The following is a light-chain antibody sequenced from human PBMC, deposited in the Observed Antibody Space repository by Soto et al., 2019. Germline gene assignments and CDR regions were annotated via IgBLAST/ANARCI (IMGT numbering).Light chain of an antibody. CDR1: QSLLHSNGYNY. CDR3: VQALQSPPWT. Sequence: IVVTQSPLTLPVTPGETASISCRSSQSLLHSNGYNYWDWYLQKPGQSPQLLIYLGSNRASGVADRFSGSGSGTDFTLKISRVEAEDVGVYYCVQALQSPPWTFGQGTKVEIK. J-gene: IGKJ1*01. V-gene: IGKV2-28*01. CDR2: LGS.